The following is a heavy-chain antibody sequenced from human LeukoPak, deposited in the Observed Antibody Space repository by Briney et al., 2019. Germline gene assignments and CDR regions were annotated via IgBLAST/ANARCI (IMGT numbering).Heavy chain of an antibody. CDR1: GYTFTGYY. CDR2: INPNSGGT. V-gene: IGHV1-2*02. J-gene: IGHJ4*02. Sequence: GASVKVSCKASGYTFTGYYMHWVRQAPGQGLEWMGWINPNSGGTNYARKFQGRVTMTRDTSISTAYMELSRLRSDDTAVYYCARASVNYYDSSGYYFVWGQGTLVTVSS. CDR3: ARASVNYYDSSGYYFV. D-gene: IGHD3-22*01.